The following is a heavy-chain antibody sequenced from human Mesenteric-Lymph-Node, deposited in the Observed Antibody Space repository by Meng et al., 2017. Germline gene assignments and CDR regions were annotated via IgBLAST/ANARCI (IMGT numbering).Heavy chain of an antibody. CDR1: GGSISSGNYY. J-gene: IGHJ4*02. Sequence: GQRQEVGPGLWEPSPPRSLTCPVYGGSISSGNYYWSWIRQPPGKGLEWIGYIHHSGSAYYNPSLKSRVSISVDTSKNQFSLNLNSMTAADTAVYYCASFDHIPRRNYFDYWGQGTLVTVSS. V-gene: IGHV4-30-4*01. CDR3: ASFDHIPRRNYFDY. CDR2: IHHSGSA. D-gene: IGHD2-21*01.